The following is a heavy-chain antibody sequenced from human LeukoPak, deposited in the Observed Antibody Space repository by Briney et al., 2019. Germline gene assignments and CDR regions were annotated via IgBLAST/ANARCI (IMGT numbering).Heavy chain of an antibody. V-gene: IGHV1-69*06. J-gene: IGHJ4*02. CDR2: IIPIFGTA. Sequence: SVKVSCKASGGTFSSYAISRVRQAPGQGLEWMGGIIPIFGTANYAQKFQGRVTITADKSTSTAYMELSSLRSEDTAVYYCARARGYCSGGSCYYYFDYWGQGTLVAVSS. CDR3: ARARGYCSGGSCYYYFDY. D-gene: IGHD2-15*01. CDR1: GGTFSSYA.